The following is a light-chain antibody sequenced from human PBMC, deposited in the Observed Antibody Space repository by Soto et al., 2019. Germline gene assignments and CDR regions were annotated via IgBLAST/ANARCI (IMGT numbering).Light chain of an antibody. CDR1: QSISIW. V-gene: IGKV1-5*01. Sequence: DIQITQSPSTLSASVGDRVRITCRASQSISIWLAWYQQKPGKAPKLLIYDASSLESGVPSRFSGSGSGTEFTLTISSLKPDDFATYYCQQYKSYSAFGQGTKVDIK. J-gene: IGKJ1*01. CDR3: QQYKSYSA. CDR2: DAS.